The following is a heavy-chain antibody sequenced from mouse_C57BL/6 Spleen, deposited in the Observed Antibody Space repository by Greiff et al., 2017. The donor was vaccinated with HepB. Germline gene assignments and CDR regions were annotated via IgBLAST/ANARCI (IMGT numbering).Heavy chain of an antibody. CDR1: GYTFTSYW. Sequence: QVQLQQPGAELVRPGSSVKLSCKASGYTFTSYWMHWVKQSPIQGLEWIGNIDPSDSETHYNQKFKDKATLTVDKSSSTAYMQLSSLTSEDSAVYYCARERDYGNYYFYAMDYWGQGTSVTVSS. CDR2: IDPSDSET. J-gene: IGHJ4*01. CDR3: ARERDYGNYYFYAMDY. V-gene: IGHV1-52*01. D-gene: IGHD2-1*01.